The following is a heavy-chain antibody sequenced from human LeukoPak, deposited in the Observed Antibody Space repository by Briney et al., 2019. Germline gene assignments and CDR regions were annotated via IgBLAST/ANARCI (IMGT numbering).Heavy chain of an antibody. J-gene: IGHJ4*02. V-gene: IGHV3-23*01. CDR3: AKDTVAGTLPDGLWDE. CDR1: GFTFSSYA. D-gene: IGHD6-19*01. CDR2: ISGSGGST. Sequence: SGGSLRLSCAASGFTFSSYAMSWVRQAPGKGLEWVSAISGSGGSTYYADSVKGRFTISRDNSKNTLYLQMNSLRAGDTAVYYCAKDTVAGTLPDGLWDEWGQGTLVTVSS.